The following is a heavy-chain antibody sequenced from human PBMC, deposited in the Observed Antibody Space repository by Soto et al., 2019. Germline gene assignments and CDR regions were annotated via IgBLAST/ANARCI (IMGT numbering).Heavy chain of an antibody. Sequence: QVQLQQWGAGLLKPSETLSLTCAVYGGSFSGYYWSWIRQPPGKGLEWIGEINHSGSTNYNPSLKSRVTISVDTSKNQFSLKLSSVTAADTAVYYCARGRGEKGQQLVQVVDYWGQGTLVTVSS. CDR3: ARGRGEKGQQLVQVVDY. D-gene: IGHD6-13*01. V-gene: IGHV4-34*01. CDR2: INHSGST. CDR1: GGSFSGYY. J-gene: IGHJ4*02.